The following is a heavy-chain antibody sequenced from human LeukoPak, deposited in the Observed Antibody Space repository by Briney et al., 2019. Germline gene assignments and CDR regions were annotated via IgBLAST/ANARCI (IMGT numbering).Heavy chain of an antibody. J-gene: IGHJ4*02. CDR3: ARGSSGWYYFDY. Sequence: GGSLRLSCAASGFTFSSYWMHWVRQAPGKGLVWVSRINSDGSSTNYADSVKGRFTISRDNAKNTLYPQMNSLRAEDTAVYYCARGSSGWYYFDYWGQGTLVTVSS. V-gene: IGHV3-74*01. CDR1: GFTFSSYW. CDR2: INSDGSST. D-gene: IGHD6-19*01.